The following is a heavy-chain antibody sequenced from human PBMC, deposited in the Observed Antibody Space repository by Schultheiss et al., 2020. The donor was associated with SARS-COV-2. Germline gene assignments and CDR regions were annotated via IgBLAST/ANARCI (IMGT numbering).Heavy chain of an antibody. Sequence: SETLSLTCTVSGGSISSYYWGWIRQPPGKGLEWIGSIYHSGSTYYNPSLKSRVTISVDTSKNQFSLKLSSVTAADTAVYYCASGIPGYDPLGHWGQGTLVTVSS. CDR1: GGSISSYY. D-gene: IGHD3-16*01. CDR3: ASGIPGYDPLGH. CDR2: IYHSGST. V-gene: IGHV4-38-2*02. J-gene: IGHJ4*02.